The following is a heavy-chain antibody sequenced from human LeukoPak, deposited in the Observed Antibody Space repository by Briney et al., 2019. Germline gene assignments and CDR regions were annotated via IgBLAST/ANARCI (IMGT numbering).Heavy chain of an antibody. CDR2: IHFSGNGGTT. V-gene: IGHV4-39*07. J-gene: IGHJ4*02. CDR3: ARSSLQWHFDY. Sequence: SETLSLTCTVSGGSISSSSYYWGWIRQPPGKGLEWIGYIHFSGNGGTTYYNPSLESRVTVSVDTSKNQFSLNLNSVTAADTAVYYCARSSLQWHFDYWGQGTLVTVSS. D-gene: IGHD4-11*01. CDR1: GGSISSSSYY.